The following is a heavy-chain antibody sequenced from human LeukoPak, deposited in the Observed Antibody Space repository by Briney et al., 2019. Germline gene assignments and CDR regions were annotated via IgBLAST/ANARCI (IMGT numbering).Heavy chain of an antibody. V-gene: IGHV3-23*01. J-gene: IGHJ4*02. CDR1: GFTFSSYA. CDR2: ISGRGGST. D-gene: IGHD2-8*01. CDR3: AKDCRNFSKGICYGTPFDN. Sequence: GRSPRPSRAASGFTFSSYAMSWARQAAGKGMEWVSGISGRGGSTYYADSVNGPFTISRDKTKSSLYLQMNSLRAEDTCIYYCAKDCRNFSKGICYGTPFDNCGQRTLVSVSS.